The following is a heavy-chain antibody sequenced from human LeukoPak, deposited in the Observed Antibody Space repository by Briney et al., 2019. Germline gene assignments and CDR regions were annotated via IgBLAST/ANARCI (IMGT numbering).Heavy chain of an antibody. CDR2: INPNSGGT. J-gene: IGHJ5*02. CDR3: AITYDILTGYPLYWFDP. CDR1: GYTFTGYY. Sequence: ASVKVSCKASGYTFTGYYMDWVRQAPGQGLEWMGWINPNSGGTNYAQKFQGRVTMTRDTSISTAYTELSRLRSDDTAVYYCAITYDILTGYPLYWFDPWGQGTLVTVSS. V-gene: IGHV1-2*02. D-gene: IGHD3-9*01.